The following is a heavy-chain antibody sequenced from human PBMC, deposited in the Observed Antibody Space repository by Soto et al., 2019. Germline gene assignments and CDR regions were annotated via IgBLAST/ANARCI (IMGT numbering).Heavy chain of an antibody. CDR1: GFTFDDYA. J-gene: IGHJ4*02. D-gene: IGHD3-22*01. Sequence: EVQLVESGGGLVQPGRSLRLSCAASGFTFDDYAMHWVRQAPGKGLEWVSGISWNSGSIGYADSVKGRFTISRDNAKNSLYLQMNSLRAEDTALYYRAKGNYDSSGYYWIDYWGQGTLVTVSS. CDR2: ISWNSGSI. CDR3: AKGNYDSSGYYWIDY. V-gene: IGHV3-9*01.